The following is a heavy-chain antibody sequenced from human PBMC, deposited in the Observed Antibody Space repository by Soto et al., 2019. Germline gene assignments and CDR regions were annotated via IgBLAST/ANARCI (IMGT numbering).Heavy chain of an antibody. Sequence: QVQLVESGGGVVQPGRSLRLSCAASGFTFSSYAMHWVRQAPGKGLEWVAVISYDGSKKFSADSVKGRFTISRDNSKNTLYLQMNSLRAEDTAVYYCARDQDYGDSSGSDTFDIWGQGTMVTVSS. CDR3: ARDQDYGDSSGSDTFDI. CDR2: ISYDGSKK. D-gene: IGHD3-22*01. V-gene: IGHV3-30-3*01. CDR1: GFTFSSYA. J-gene: IGHJ3*02.